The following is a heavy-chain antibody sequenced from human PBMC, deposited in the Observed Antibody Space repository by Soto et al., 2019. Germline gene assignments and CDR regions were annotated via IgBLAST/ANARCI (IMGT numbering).Heavy chain of an antibody. J-gene: IGHJ6*02. CDR2: IWYDGSNK. CDR1: GFTFSSYG. V-gene: IGHV3-33*01. Sequence: QVQLVESGGGVVQPGRSLRLSCAASGFTFSSYGMHWVRQAPGKGLEWVAVIWYDGSNKYYADSVKGRFTISRDNSKNTLYLQMNSLGAEDTAVYYCARDGDYVGSQYYYGMDVWGQGTTVTVSS. CDR3: ARDGDYVGSQYYYGMDV. D-gene: IGHD4-17*01.